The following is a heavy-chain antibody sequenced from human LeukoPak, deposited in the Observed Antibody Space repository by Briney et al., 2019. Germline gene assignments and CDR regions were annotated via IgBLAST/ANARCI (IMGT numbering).Heavy chain of an antibody. Sequence: ASVTVSCKASGYTFTSYGISWVRQAPGQGLEWMGWISAYNGNTNYAQKLQGRVTMTTDTSTSTAYMELRSLRSDDTAVYYCAGLTRDGYNEGPNWFDPWGQGTLVTVSS. D-gene: IGHD5-24*01. J-gene: IGHJ5*02. V-gene: IGHV1-18*01. CDR2: ISAYNGNT. CDR1: GYTFTSYG. CDR3: AGLTRDGYNEGPNWFDP.